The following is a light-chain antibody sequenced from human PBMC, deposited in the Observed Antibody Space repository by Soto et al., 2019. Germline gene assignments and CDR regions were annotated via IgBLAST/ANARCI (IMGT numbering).Light chain of an antibody. J-gene: IGKJ2*01. Sequence: DILLTQSPGTLSLSPGERATLSCGASQSVSKWYVAWYQVKPGQAPRLVIYGASSRATGIPERLSGGGYGTELTISISRMENEDFEVYYCQQYVMHTFTFGRGTKVDIK. CDR1: QSVSKWY. CDR3: QQYVMHTFT. V-gene: IGKV3-20*01. CDR2: GAS.